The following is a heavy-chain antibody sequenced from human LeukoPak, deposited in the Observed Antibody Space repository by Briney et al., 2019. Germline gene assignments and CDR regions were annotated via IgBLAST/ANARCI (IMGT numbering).Heavy chain of an antibody. CDR2: IANNGNA. D-gene: IGHD2/OR15-2a*01. CDR1: GDSISSSS. J-gene: IGHJ6*03. Sequence: PSETLSLTCSVFGDSISSSSWTWIRQSPGKGLESLGYIANNGNAKYKSSFEGRVTMSVDTSKSQFSLTLSSVTAADTAVYYCARRIFSAQFRPLLYSYMDVWGKGTAVIVSS. V-gene: IGHV4-59*08. CDR3: ARRIFSAQFRPLLYSYMDV.